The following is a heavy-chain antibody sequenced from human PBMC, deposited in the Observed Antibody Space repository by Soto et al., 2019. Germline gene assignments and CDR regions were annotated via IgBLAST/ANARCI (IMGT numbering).Heavy chain of an antibody. V-gene: IGHV3-23*01. CDR3: AKDTSSSPYSMDV. J-gene: IGHJ6*03. D-gene: IGHD2-2*01. CDR2: ITGSTGTT. Sequence: EVQVLESGGGSVQPGGSLRLSCAASGFTFSNFAMSWVRHAPGKGLEWVSEITGSTGTTYYADSVRGRFIISRDNSQNPMHLQMNSLRPEDTAVYYCAKDTSSSPYSMDVWGKGTTVTVSS. CDR1: GFTFSNFA.